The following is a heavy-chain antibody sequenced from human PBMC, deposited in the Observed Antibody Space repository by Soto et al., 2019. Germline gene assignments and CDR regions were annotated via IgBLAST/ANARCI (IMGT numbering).Heavy chain of an antibody. V-gene: IGHV1-69*01. CDR2: IIPIFGTA. CDR1: GGTFSSYA. CDR3: ARAKSSRNYDFWSGSSHYGMDV. Sequence: QVQLVQSGAEVQKPGSSVKVSCKASGGTFSSYAISWVRQAPGQGLEWMGGIIPIFGTANYAQKFQGRVTITADESTSTAYMELSSLRSEDTAVYYCARAKSSRNYDFWSGSSHYGMDVWGQGTPVTVSS. J-gene: IGHJ6*02. D-gene: IGHD3-3*01.